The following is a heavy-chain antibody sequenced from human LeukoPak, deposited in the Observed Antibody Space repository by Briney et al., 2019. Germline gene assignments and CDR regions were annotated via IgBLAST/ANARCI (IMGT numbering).Heavy chain of an antibody. CDR1: GGSISSYY. D-gene: IGHD5-24*01. Sequence: SETLSLTCTVSGGSISSYYWSWIRQPPGKGLEWIGYVYYSGSTNYNPSLKSRVTISVDTSKNQFSLKLRPVTAADTAFYYCARNGGDGYNPFDYWGQGTLVTVSS. CDR2: VYYSGST. J-gene: IGHJ4*02. CDR3: ARNGGDGYNPFDY. V-gene: IGHV4-59*01.